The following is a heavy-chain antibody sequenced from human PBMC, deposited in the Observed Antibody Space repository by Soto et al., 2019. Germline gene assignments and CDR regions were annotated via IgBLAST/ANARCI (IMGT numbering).Heavy chain of an antibody. Sequence: PSETLSLTCLVSGASVSSNSYYWTWIRQPPGKGLEWIGYTDYSGSTKYNPSLKSRVTISVDTSKNQFSLRVSSVTAADTAMYYCAXADRQYCSVSTCYIFDYWGQGTQVTVSS. V-gene: IGHV4-61*01. CDR1: GASVSSNSYY. CDR2: TDYSGST. CDR3: AXADRQYCSVSTCYIFDY. D-gene: IGHD2-2*02. J-gene: IGHJ4*02.